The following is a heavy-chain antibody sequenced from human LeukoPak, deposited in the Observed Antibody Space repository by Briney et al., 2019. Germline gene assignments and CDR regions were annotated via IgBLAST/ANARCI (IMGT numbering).Heavy chain of an antibody. Sequence: GGSLRLSCIASGFTFSDYSFNWVRQAPGKGLEWVSCISTRGSYIYYADSVKGRFTISRDNAKNSLYLQMNSLRDEDAAVYSCARDGVRDGLYFDRWGQGTLVTVSS. J-gene: IGHJ4*02. V-gene: IGHV3-21*01. CDR1: GFTFSDYS. CDR2: ISTRGSYI. D-gene: IGHD5-24*01. CDR3: ARDGVRDGLYFDR.